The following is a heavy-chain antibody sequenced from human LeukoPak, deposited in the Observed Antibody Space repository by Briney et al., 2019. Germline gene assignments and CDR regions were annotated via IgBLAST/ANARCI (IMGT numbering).Heavy chain of an antibody. CDR1: GFTFSSYG. J-gene: IGHJ4*02. D-gene: IGHD3-10*01. CDR3: AKDGYYGSGTYPDY. V-gene: IGHV3-30*18. Sequence: PGGSLRLSCAASGFTFSSYGMHWVRQAPGKGLEWVAVISYDGTNKFYVDSLRGRFTISRDNSKNTLYLQMNSLRAEDTAVHYCAKDGYYGSGTYPDYWGQGTLVTVSS. CDR2: ISYDGTNK.